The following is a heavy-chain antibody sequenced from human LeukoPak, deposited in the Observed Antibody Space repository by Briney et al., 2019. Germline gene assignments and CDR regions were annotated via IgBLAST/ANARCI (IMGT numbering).Heavy chain of an antibody. D-gene: IGHD3-10*01. CDR1: GGSISSSSYY. V-gene: IGHV4-39*01. CDR2: IYYSGST. Sequence: SETLSLTCTVSGGSISSSSYYWGWIRQPLGKGLEWIGSIYYSGSTYYNPSLKSRVTISVDTSKNQFSLKLSSVTAADTAVYYCATYGSGSLGVDYWGQGTLVTVSS. CDR3: ATYGSGSLGVDY. J-gene: IGHJ4*02.